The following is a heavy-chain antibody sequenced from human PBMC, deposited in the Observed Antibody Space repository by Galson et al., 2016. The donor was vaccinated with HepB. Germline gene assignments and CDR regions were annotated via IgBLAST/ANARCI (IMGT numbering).Heavy chain of an antibody. CDR2: NYNGGTS. Sequence: PPSLTCAVSRASVTSGGFYWTWFRQHPVKGLEWIGYNYNGGTSYYAPSLRSRVTISVDTSKNEFSLSLNSVTAADTGVYYCATKAGYTTGWGFWGQGTLVTVSS. V-gene: IGHV4-31*11. CDR3: ATKAGYTTGWGF. CDR1: RASVTSGGFY. D-gene: IGHD6-19*01. J-gene: IGHJ4*02.